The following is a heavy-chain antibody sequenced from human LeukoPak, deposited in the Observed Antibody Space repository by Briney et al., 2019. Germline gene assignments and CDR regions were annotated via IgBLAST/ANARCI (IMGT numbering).Heavy chain of an antibody. D-gene: IGHD3-22*01. Sequence: ASVKVSCKASGYTFTSYDINWVGQATGQGLEWMGWMNPNSGNTGYAQKFQGRVTITRNNSISTAYMELSSLRSEDTAVYYCARGYRYYDSSGYYSVDYGGQGTLVTVSA. CDR2: MNPNSGNT. CDR1: GYTFTSYD. J-gene: IGHJ4*02. V-gene: IGHV1-8*01. CDR3: ARGYRYYDSSGYYSVDY.